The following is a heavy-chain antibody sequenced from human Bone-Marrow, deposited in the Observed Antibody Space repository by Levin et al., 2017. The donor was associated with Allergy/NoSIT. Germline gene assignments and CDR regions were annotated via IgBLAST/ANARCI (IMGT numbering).Heavy chain of an antibody. CDR2: IDLSDGAT. D-gene: IGHD4-17*01. CDR3: ARVIDYGDHVSGMDV. J-gene: IGHJ6*02. CDR1: GHPFSSDF. Sequence: GESLKISCKASGHPFSSDFIHWVRQAPGQGLEWMGLIDLSDGATIYAQTLQGRLSVTRDTSTSTVYMDLSSLTSGDTALYYCARVIDYGDHVSGMDVWGQGTTVTVSS. V-gene: IGHV1-46*04.